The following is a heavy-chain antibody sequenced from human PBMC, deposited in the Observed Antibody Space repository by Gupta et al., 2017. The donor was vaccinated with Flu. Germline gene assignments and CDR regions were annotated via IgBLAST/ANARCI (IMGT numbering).Heavy chain of an antibody. CDR1: GASINGGTQY. J-gene: IGHJ4*02. CDR3: CRAPHY. V-gene: IGHV4-39*01. CDR2: KYESGST. Sequence: LQLQESGPGLVKPSETLSLTCTVSGASINGGTQYWGWIRQPPGKGLEWIGSKYESGSTYYNPSLRSRVSISVDMSKNQFSLRLISVTAADTAVYYGCRAPHYWGQGSLVAVSS.